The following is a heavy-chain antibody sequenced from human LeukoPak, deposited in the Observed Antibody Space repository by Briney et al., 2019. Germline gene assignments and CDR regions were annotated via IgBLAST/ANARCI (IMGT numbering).Heavy chain of an antibody. CDR1: GYTFTSYD. Sequence: GASVKVSCKASGYTFTSYDINWVRQATGQGLEWMGWMNPNSGNTGYAQKSQGRVTMTRNTSISTAYMELSSLRSEDTAVYYCAIWAPASNVAVAAPDYYFDYWGQGTLVTVSS. V-gene: IGHV1-8*01. D-gene: IGHD6-19*01. CDR2: MNPNSGNT. J-gene: IGHJ4*02. CDR3: AIWAPASNVAVAAPDYYFDY.